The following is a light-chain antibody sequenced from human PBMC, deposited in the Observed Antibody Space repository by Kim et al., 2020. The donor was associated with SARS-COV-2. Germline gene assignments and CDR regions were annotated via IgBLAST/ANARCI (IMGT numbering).Light chain of an antibody. V-gene: IGLV3-21*04. CDR2: SDT. CDR1: NTGSTS. CDR3: QVWNSNSDHPV. J-gene: IGLJ3*02. Sequence: APGETARITCGGDNTGSTSVHWYQQKPGLAPLLVIKSDTARPSGIPERFSGSYSGTTATLTISRVEAGDEADYYCQVWNSNSDHPVFGGGTKVTVL.